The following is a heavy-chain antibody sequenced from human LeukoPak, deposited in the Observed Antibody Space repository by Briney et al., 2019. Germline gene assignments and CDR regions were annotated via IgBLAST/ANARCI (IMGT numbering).Heavy chain of an antibody. J-gene: IGHJ4*02. D-gene: IGHD6-19*01. CDR1: GFTFTTYW. CDR3: ARGDGLAGNRY. CDR2: INSDGSST. Sequence: PGESLRLSCAASGFTFTTYWLGWVRQPPGKGLEWVSRINSDGSSTNYADSVKGRFTISRDNAKNTLYLQMNSPRAEDTAVYYCARGDGLAGNRYWGQGTLVTVSS. V-gene: IGHV3-74*01.